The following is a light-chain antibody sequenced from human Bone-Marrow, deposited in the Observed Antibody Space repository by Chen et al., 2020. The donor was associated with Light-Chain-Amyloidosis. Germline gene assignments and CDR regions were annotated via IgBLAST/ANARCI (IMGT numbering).Light chain of an antibody. CDR2: RDT. V-gene: IGLV3-25*03. Sequence: SYALTQPPSLSVSPGQQARITCSGDDLPTKYAYWYQQKPGQAPVLVRHRDTERPSGISERFSGSSSGTTATLTISGVQAEDEADYHCQSADSSGTYEVIFGGGTKLTVL. CDR1: DLPTKY. J-gene: IGLJ2*01. CDR3: QSADSSGTYEVI.